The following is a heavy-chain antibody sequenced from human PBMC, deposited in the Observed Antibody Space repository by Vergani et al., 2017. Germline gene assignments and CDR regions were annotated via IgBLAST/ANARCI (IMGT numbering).Heavy chain of an antibody. Sequence: QVQLQESGPGLVKPSETLSLTCTVSGGSISSYYWSWIRQPPGKGLEWIGYIYYSGSTNYNPSLKSRVTISVDTSKNQFSLKLSSVTAADTAVYYCARDRGGSSELLPYYYYMDVWGIGTTVTVSS. V-gene: IGHV4-59*01. CDR1: GGSISSYY. CDR3: ARDRGGSSELLPYYYYMDV. CDR2: IYYSGST. J-gene: IGHJ6*03. D-gene: IGHD1-26*01.